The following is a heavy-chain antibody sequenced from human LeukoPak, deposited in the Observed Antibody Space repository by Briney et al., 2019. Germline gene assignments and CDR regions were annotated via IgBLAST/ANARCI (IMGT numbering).Heavy chain of an antibody. CDR1: GFTVSSNY. CDR2: IYLGGST. D-gene: IGHD3-10*01. V-gene: IGHV3-53*04. J-gene: IGHJ4*02. CDR3: ARGVRGAYFDY. Sequence: GGSLRLSCAASGFTVSSNYMTWVRQAPGKGLEWVSVIYLGGSTYYADSVKGRFTISRHNSKNTLFLQMNSLRDEDPAVYYCARGVRGAYFDYWGQGTLVTVSS.